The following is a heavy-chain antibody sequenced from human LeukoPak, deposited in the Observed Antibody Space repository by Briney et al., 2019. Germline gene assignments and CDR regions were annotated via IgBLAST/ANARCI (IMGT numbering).Heavy chain of an antibody. CDR3: ARRAGAYSHPYDY. Sequence: GGPLRLSCAASGFTFSSYSMNWVRQAPGKGLEWVSSISSSSSDIYYADSVKGRFTISRDNSKNTLYLQMNSLRAEDTAVYYCARRAGAYSHPYDYWGRGTLVTVSS. CDR1: GFTFSSYS. J-gene: IGHJ4*02. D-gene: IGHD4/OR15-4a*01. V-gene: IGHV3-21*04. CDR2: ISSSSSDI.